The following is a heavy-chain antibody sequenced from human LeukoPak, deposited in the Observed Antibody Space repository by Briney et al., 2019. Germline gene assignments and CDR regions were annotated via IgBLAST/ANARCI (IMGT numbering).Heavy chain of an antibody. Sequence: SETLSLTCAVYGGSFSGYYWSWIRQPPGKGLEWIGEINHSGSTNYNPSLKSRVTISVDTSKNQFSLKLSSVTAADTAVYYCASLSGDPLLEPGRFDYWGQGTLVTVSS. CDR3: ASLSGDPLLEPGRFDY. CDR1: GGSFSGYY. CDR2: INHSGST. J-gene: IGHJ4*02. V-gene: IGHV4-34*01. D-gene: IGHD2-2*01.